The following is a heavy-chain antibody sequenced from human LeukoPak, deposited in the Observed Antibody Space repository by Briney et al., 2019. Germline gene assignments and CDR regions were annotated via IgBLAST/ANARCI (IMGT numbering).Heavy chain of an antibody. CDR2: ISYDGSNK. CDR3: ARAASGSYSWFDP. J-gene: IGHJ5*02. D-gene: IGHD3-10*01. V-gene: IGHV3-30-3*01. CDR1: GFTFSGYA. Sequence: PGGSLRLSCAASGFTFSGYAMHWVRQAPGKGLEWVAVISYDGSNKYYADSVKGRFTISRDNSKNTLYLQMNSLRAEDTAVYYCARAASGSYSWFDPWGQGTLVTVSS.